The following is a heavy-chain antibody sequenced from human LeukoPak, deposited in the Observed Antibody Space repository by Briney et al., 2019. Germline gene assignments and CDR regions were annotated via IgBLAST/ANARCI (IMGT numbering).Heavy chain of an antibody. D-gene: IGHD3-10*01. J-gene: IGHJ5*02. Sequence: GGSLRLSCAASGFTFSSYSMNWVRQAPGKGLEWVSYISSSSSTIYYADSVKGRFTISRDNAKNSLCLQMNSLRAEDTAVYYCAREVPTGERWFDPWGQGTLVTVSS. CDR1: GFTFSSYS. CDR3: AREVPTGERWFDP. CDR2: ISSSSSTI. V-gene: IGHV3-48*01.